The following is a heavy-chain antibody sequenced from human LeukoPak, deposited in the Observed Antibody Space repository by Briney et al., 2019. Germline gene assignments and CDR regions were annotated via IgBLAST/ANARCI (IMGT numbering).Heavy chain of an antibody. CDR2: ISAYNGNT. CDR3: ARDNPGYYYDSSGYLVDY. V-gene: IGHV1-18*01. Sequence: ASVKVSCKASGYTFTSYGISWVRQAPGQGLEWMGWISAYNGNTNYAQKLQGRVTMTTDTSTSTAYMELRSLRSDDTAVYYCARDNPGYYYDSSGYLVDYWGQGTLVTVSS. D-gene: IGHD3-22*01. J-gene: IGHJ4*02. CDR1: GYTFTSYG.